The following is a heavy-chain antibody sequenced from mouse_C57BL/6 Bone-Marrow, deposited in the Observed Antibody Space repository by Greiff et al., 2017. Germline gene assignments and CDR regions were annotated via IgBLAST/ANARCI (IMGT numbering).Heavy chain of an antibody. Sequence: QVQLQQPGAELVMPGASVKLSCKASGYTFTSYWMHWVKQRPGQGLEWIGEIDPSDSYTNYNQKFKGKSTLTVDKSSSTAYMQLSSLTSEDSAVYYCAREPYYYGSGNDYWGQGTTLTVSS. V-gene: IGHV1-69*01. J-gene: IGHJ2*01. D-gene: IGHD1-1*01. CDR2: IDPSDSYT. CDR1: GYTFTSYW. CDR3: AREPYYYGSGNDY.